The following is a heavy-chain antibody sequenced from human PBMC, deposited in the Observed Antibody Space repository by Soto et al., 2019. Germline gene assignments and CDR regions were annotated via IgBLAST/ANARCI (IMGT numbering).Heavy chain of an antibody. CDR1: GGSISSYY. CDR2: IYYSGST. D-gene: IGHD4-4*01. V-gene: IGHV4-39*01. J-gene: IGHJ4*02. Sequence: SETLSLTCTVSGGSISSYYWSWIRQPPGKGLEWIGSIYYSGSTYYNPSLKSRVTISVDTSKNQFSLKLSSVTAADTAVYYCASQRRDDYSNLFDYWGQGTLVTVSS. CDR3: ASQRRDDYSNLFDY.